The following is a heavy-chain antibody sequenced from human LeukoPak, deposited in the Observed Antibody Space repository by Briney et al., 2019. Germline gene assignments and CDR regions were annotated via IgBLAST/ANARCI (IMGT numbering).Heavy chain of an antibody. D-gene: IGHD6-6*01. J-gene: IGHJ4*02. Sequence: GGSLRLSCAASGFTFSSYSMNWVRQAPGKGLEWVSSITSSSSYIYYADSVKGRFTISRDDAKNSLYLQMNSLRAEDTAIYYYARDRLALRPRSSSDYWGQGTLVTVSS. V-gene: IGHV3-21*01. CDR3: ARDRLALRPRSSSDY. CDR2: ITSSSSYI. CDR1: GFTFSSYS.